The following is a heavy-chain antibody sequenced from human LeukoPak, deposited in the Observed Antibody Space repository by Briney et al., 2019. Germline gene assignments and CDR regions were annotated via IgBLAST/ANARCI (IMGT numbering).Heavy chain of an antibody. J-gene: IGHJ4*02. D-gene: IGHD2-8*01. Sequence: PGGSLRLSCAASGLTFSGYAMSWVRQAPGRGREWVSAISGSGGSTYYADSVKGRFTISRDNSKNTLYLQMNSLRAEDTAVYYCAKAEYCTNGVCGDYWGQGTLVTVSS. CDR2: ISGSGGST. V-gene: IGHV3-23*01. CDR3: AKAEYCTNGVCGDY. CDR1: GLTFSGYA.